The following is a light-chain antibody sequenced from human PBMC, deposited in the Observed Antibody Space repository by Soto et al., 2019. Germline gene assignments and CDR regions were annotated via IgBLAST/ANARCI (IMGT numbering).Light chain of an antibody. V-gene: IGLV2-14*01. CDR1: NSDVGGYNY. J-gene: IGLJ1*01. CDR3: SSYTTTNTPYV. Sequence: QSVLTQPASVSGSPGQSITIPCTGTNSDVGGYNYVSWYQHHPGKAPKLMIYEVFNRPSGVSSRFSGSKSGSTASLTISGLQAEDEADYYCSSYTTTNTPYVFGTGKKVTVL. CDR2: EVF.